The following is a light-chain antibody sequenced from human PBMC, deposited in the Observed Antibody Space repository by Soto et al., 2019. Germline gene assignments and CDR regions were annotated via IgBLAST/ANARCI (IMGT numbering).Light chain of an antibody. CDR1: QRVSRW. V-gene: IGKV1-5*01. CDR3: QQYNNYASWT. CDR2: DAS. Sequence: DIQMTQSPSTLSASVGDRVTISCRASQRVSRWVAWYQQKPGKAPKVLIYDASVLESGVPSRFSGDGDGTEFTLTITSLQPDDLATYYGQQYNNYASWTFGQGTKVDIK. J-gene: IGKJ1*01.